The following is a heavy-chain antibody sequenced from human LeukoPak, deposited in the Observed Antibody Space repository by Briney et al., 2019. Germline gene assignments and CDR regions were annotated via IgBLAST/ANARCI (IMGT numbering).Heavy chain of an antibody. CDR1: GFTFSSYA. Sequence: GGSLRLSCAASGFTFSSYAMHWVRQAPGKGLEWVAVISYDGSNKYYADSVKGRFTISRDNSKNTLYLQMNSLRAEDTAVYYCARESPVGSFFVYWGQGTLVTVSS. D-gene: IGHD6-13*01. J-gene: IGHJ4*02. CDR2: ISYDGSNK. CDR3: ARESPVGSFFVY. V-gene: IGHV3-30*04.